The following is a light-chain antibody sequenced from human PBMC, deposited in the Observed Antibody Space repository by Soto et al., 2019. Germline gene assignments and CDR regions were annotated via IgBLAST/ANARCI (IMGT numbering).Light chain of an antibody. CDR3: QQYNSWPAFT. CDR1: QSVSSN. J-gene: IGKJ3*01. Sequence: EIVMTQSPATLSVSPGERATLSCRASQSVSSNLAGYPQKPGQAPRLLIYGASTRATGIPARFSRSGSGTEFTLTIRSLQSEDFAVYYCQQYNSWPAFTFGPGTKVDIK. V-gene: IGKV3-15*01. CDR2: GAS.